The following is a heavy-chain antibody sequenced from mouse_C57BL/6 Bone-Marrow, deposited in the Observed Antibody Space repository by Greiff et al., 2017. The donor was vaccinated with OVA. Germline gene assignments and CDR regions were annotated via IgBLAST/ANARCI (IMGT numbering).Heavy chain of an antibody. CDR2: ISDGGSYT. CDR1: GFTFSSYA. J-gene: IGHJ3*01. Sequence: EVKLVESGGGLVKPGGSLKLSCAASGFTFSSYAMSWVRQTPEKRLEWVATISDGGSYTYYPDNVKGRFTISRDNAKNNRYLQMSHLKSEDTAMYYCARDLTAQATSFAYWGQGTLVTVSA. CDR3: ARDLTAQATSFAY. V-gene: IGHV5-4*01. D-gene: IGHD3-2*02.